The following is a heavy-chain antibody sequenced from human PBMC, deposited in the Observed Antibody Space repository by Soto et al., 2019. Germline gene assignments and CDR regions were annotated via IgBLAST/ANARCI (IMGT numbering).Heavy chain of an antibody. CDR2: INAGNGNT. J-gene: IGHJ3*02. CDR1: GYTFTSYA. V-gene: IGHV1-3*01. Sequence: GASVKVSCKASGYTFTSYAMHWVRQAPGQRLEWMGWINAGNGNTKYSQKFQGRVTITRDTSASTAYMELSSMRSEDTAVYYCAGGLGAGAFDIWGQGTMVTVSS. D-gene: IGHD7-27*01. CDR3: AGGLGAGAFDI.